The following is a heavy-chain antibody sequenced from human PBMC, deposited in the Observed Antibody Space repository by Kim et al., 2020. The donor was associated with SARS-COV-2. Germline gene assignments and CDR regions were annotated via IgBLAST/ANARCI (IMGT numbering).Heavy chain of an antibody. CDR1: GYTFSDYR. D-gene: IGHD3-16*01. CDR2: ISAFNGDT. J-gene: IGHJ4*02. Sequence: ASVKVSCKASGYTFSDYRITWVRQAPGQGLEWMGWISAFNGDTNYAQMFQGRVTLTTDTFTDTAYMELRSLTSDDTAVYYCARSVSLTYVWGQGTLITVS. CDR3: ARSVSLTYV. V-gene: IGHV1-18*01.